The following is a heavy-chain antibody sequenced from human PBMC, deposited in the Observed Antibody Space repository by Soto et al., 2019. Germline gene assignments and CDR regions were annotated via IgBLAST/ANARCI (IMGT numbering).Heavy chain of an antibody. Sequence: GGSLRLSCAASGFTFSSYGMHWVRQAPGKGLEWVAVISYDGSNKYYADSVKGRFTISRDNSKNTLYLQMNSLRAEDTAVYYCATLHLYDDEYSGYDSWGQGTLVTVSS. J-gene: IGHJ4*02. CDR3: ATLHLYDDEYSGYDS. V-gene: IGHV3-30*03. CDR1: GFTFSSYG. D-gene: IGHD5-12*01. CDR2: ISYDGSNK.